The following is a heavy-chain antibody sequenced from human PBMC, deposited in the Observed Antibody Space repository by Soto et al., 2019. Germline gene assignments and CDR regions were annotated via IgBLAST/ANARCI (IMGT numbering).Heavy chain of an antibody. D-gene: IGHD4-17*01. CDR1: GGSISSGGYY. CDR3: AIGLWPLRWFDY. V-gene: IGHV4-31*03. Sequence: QVQLQESGPGLVKPSQTPSLTCTVSGGSISSGGYYWSWIRQHPGKGLEWIGYIYYSGSTYYNPSLKSRVTISVDTSKNQLSLNLSSVTAADTAVYYCAIGLWPLRWFDYWGHGTLVTVSS. CDR2: IYYSGST. J-gene: IGHJ4*01.